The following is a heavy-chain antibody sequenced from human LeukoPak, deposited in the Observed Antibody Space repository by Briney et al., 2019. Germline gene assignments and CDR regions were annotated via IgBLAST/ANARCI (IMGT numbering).Heavy chain of an antibody. Sequence: SETLSLTCAVYGGSFSGYYWSWIRQPPGKGLEWIGEINHSGSTNYNPSLKSRVTISVDTSKNQFSLKLSSVTAADTAVYYCARKHYYDRAHFDYWGQGTLVTVSS. CDR1: GGSFSGYY. V-gene: IGHV4-34*01. J-gene: IGHJ4*02. D-gene: IGHD3-22*01. CDR3: ARKHYYDRAHFDY. CDR2: INHSGST.